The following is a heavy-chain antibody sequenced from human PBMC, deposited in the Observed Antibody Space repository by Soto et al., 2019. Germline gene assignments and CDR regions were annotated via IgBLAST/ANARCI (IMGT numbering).Heavy chain of an antibody. D-gene: IGHD5-12*01. CDR2: ISSSSSTI. J-gene: IGHJ3*02. Sequence: PGGSLRLSCAASGFTFSSYSMNWVRQAPGKGLEWVSYISSSSSTIYYADSVKGRFTISRDNAKNSLYLQMNSLRAEDTAVYYCATSPKRGYSGYDEGGITAFDIWGQGTMVTVSS. V-gene: IGHV3-48*01. CDR1: GFTFSSYS. CDR3: ATSPKRGYSGYDEGGITAFDI.